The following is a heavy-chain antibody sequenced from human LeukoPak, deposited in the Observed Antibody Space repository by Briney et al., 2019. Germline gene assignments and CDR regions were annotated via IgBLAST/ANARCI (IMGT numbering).Heavy chain of an antibody. Sequence: GASVKVSCKASGYTFTSYGISWVRQAPGQGLEWMGWISAYNGNTNYAQKLQGRVTMTTDTSTSTAYMELRSLRSDDTAMYYCAREGREYYDFWSGSNWFDPWGQGTLVTVSS. D-gene: IGHD3-3*01. CDR1: GYTFTSYG. V-gene: IGHV1-18*01. CDR2: ISAYNGNT. J-gene: IGHJ5*02. CDR3: AREGREYYDFWSGSNWFDP.